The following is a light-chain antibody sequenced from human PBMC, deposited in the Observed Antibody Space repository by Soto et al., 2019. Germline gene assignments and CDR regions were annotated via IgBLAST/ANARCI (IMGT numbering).Light chain of an antibody. J-gene: IGKJ1*01. Sequence: EILMTQSPATLSVSPGERATLSCRASHRVSSNLAWYQQKPGQAPRLLIYGASTRATGIPARFSGSGSGTEFTLTISSLQSEDFAVYYCQQYNNWPPMTFGQGTKGDIK. CDR2: GAS. CDR1: HRVSSN. V-gene: IGKV3-15*01. CDR3: QQYNNWPPMT.